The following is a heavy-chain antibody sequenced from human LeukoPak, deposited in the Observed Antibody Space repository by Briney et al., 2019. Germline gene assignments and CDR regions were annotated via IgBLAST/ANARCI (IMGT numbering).Heavy chain of an antibody. V-gene: IGHV1-3*01. D-gene: IGHD3-10*01. J-gene: IGHJ4*02. Sequence: ASVKVSCKASGYTFTSYAMHWVRQAPGQRLEWMGWINAGNGNTKYSQKFQGRVTITRDTSTSTAYMELRSLRSDDTAVYYCARGLLWSLGDFDYWGQGTLVTVSS. CDR1: GYTFTSYA. CDR3: ARGLLWSLGDFDY. CDR2: INAGNGNT.